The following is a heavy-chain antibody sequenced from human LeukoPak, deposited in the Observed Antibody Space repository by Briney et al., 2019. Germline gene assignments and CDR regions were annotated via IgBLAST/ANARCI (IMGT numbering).Heavy chain of an antibody. V-gene: IGHV3-23*01. D-gene: IGHD6-13*01. CDR1: GFTFSSYV. Sequence: PGGSLRLSCAASGFTFSSYVMSWVRQAPGKGLEWVSAISGSGGSTYYADSVKGRFTISRDNSKNTLYLQMNSLRAEDTAVYYCAKDGYSSSWYFDYWGQGTLVTVSS. CDR3: AKDGYSSSWYFDY. J-gene: IGHJ4*02. CDR2: ISGSGGST.